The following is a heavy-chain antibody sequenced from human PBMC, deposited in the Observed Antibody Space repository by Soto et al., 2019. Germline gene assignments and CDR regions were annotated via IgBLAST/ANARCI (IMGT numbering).Heavy chain of an antibody. CDR3: AKDLIVGASHSSYYFDY. J-gene: IGHJ4*02. D-gene: IGHD1-26*01. CDR2: ISGDGSRT. V-gene: IGHV3-23*04. Sequence: EVQLVESGGGLVQPGGSLRLSCAASGFTFSNCAMSWVRQAPGKGLEWVSTISGDGSRTYYADSVKGRFTISRDNSKNTLYLQMNSLRAEDTAMYFCAKDLIVGASHSSYYFDYWGQGTLVTVSS. CDR1: GFTFSNCA.